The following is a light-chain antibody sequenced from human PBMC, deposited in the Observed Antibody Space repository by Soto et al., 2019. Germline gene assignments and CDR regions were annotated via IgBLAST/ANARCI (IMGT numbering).Light chain of an antibody. CDR3: QQYYSYLYT. CDR1: QGISSY. Sequence: AIRMTQSPSSFSASTGDRVTITCRASQGISSYLAWYQQKPGKAPKLLIYAASTLQSGVPSRFSGGGSGTDFTLTISCLPSEDFATYYCQQYYSYLYTFGQGTRLEIK. V-gene: IGKV1-8*01. CDR2: AAS. J-gene: IGKJ5*01.